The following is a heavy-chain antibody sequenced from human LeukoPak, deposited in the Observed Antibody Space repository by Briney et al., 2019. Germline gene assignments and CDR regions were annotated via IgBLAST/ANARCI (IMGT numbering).Heavy chain of an antibody. CDR3: AMCPIFRQYYFDY. J-gene: IGHJ4*02. D-gene: IGHD3-9*01. CDR2: ISYDGSNK. V-gene: IGHV3-30*03. Sequence: PGRSLRLSCAASGFTFSSYGMHWVRQAPGKGLEWVAVISYDGSNKYYADSVKGRFTISRDNSKNTLYLQMNSLRAEDTAVYYCAMCPIFRQYYFDYWGQGTLVTVSS. CDR1: GFTFSSYG.